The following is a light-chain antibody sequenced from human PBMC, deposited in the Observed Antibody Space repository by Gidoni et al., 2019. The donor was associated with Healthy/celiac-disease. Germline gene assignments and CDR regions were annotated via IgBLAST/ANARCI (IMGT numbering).Light chain of an antibody. CDR3: SSYAGSNNVV. CDR2: EVS. J-gene: IGLJ2*01. Sequence: QSALTQPPSASGSPGQSVTISCTGTSSDVGGSNYVPWYQQHPGQAPKLMIYEVSKRPSGVPDRFSGSKSGNTASLTVSGLQAEDEADYYCSSYAGSNNVVFGGGTKLTVL. V-gene: IGLV2-8*01. CDR1: SSDVGGSNY.